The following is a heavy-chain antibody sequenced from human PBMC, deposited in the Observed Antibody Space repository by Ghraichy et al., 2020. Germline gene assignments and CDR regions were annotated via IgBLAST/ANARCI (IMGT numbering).Heavy chain of an antibody. D-gene: IGHD6-13*01. Sequence: SETLSLTCAVYGGSFSGYYWSWIRQRPGKGLEWIREINHSGSTNYNPSLKSRVTISVDTSKNQFSLKLSSVTAADTAVYYCAREGQLWFDPWGQGTLVTVSS. V-gene: IGHV4-34*01. J-gene: IGHJ5*02. CDR1: GGSFSGYY. CDR3: AREGQLWFDP. CDR2: INHSGST.